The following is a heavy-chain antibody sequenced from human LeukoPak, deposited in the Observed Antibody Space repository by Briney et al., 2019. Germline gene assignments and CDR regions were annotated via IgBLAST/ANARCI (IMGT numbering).Heavy chain of an antibody. CDR3: SRDPNGDYVGAFDN. D-gene: IGHD4-17*01. CDR1: GFTFSNYA. CDR2: ITGAGYAR. V-gene: IGHV3-23*01. Sequence: GGSLRLSCVASGFTFSNYALTWVRQAPGKGLEWVSSITGAGYARYADSVKGRFTTSRDNSKNTLYLQMDSLRGDDTALYHCSRDPNGDYVGAFDNWGQGTMVTVSS. J-gene: IGHJ3*02.